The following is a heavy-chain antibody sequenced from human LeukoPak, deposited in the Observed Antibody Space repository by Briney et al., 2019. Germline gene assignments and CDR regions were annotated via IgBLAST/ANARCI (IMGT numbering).Heavy chain of an antibody. CDR1: GFTFSSYW. Sequence: GGSLRLSCAASGFTFSSYWMSWVRQASGKGLEWVANIKQDGSEKYYVDSVKGRFTISRDNAKNSLYLQMNSLRAEDTAVYYCARDQKGYSYGYFAVGYYYYYYMDVWGKGTTVTVSS. J-gene: IGHJ6*03. D-gene: IGHD5-18*01. CDR3: ARDQKGYSYGYFAVGYYYYYYMDV. V-gene: IGHV3-7*01. CDR2: IKQDGSEK.